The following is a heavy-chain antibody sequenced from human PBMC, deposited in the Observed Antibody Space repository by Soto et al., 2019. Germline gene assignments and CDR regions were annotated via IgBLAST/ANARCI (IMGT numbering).Heavy chain of an antibody. CDR2: IIPIFGTA. Sequence: SVKVSCKASGGTFSSYAISWVRQAPGQGLEWMGGIIPIFGTANYAQKFQGRVTITADESTSTAYMELSSLRSEDTAVYYCATVLYYYDTSGYYSTRGFDYWGQGTLVTVSS. CDR1: GGTFSSYA. V-gene: IGHV1-69*13. D-gene: IGHD3-22*01. J-gene: IGHJ4*02. CDR3: ATVLYYYDTSGYYSTRGFDY.